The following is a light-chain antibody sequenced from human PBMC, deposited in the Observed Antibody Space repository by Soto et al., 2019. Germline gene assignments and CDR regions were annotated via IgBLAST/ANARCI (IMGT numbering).Light chain of an antibody. V-gene: IGKV3-11*01. Sequence: EIILTQSPATLSLSPGERATLSCRASQGVAGYLAWYQQKPGQAPRLLIYDTSNRATGIPARFSGSGSGTDFTLTISSLEPEDFAGYYCQQRNNGPLSFGGGTKVEIK. J-gene: IGKJ4*01. CDR2: DTS. CDR3: QQRNNGPLS. CDR1: QGVAGY.